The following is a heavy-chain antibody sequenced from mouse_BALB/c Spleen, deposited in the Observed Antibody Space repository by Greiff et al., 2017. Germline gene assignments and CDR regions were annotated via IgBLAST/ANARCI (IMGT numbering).Heavy chain of an antibody. CDR1: GFTFSSYT. Sequence: EVMLVESGGDLVKPGGSLKLSCAASGFTFSSYTMSWVRQTPEKRLEWVATISSGGGNTYYPDSVKGRFTISRDNAKNNLYLQMSSLRSEDTALYYCARFPYGNYKGFAYWGQGTLVTVSA. J-gene: IGHJ3*01. CDR2: ISSGGGNT. CDR3: ARFPYGNYKGFAY. V-gene: IGHV5-9*03. D-gene: IGHD2-1*01.